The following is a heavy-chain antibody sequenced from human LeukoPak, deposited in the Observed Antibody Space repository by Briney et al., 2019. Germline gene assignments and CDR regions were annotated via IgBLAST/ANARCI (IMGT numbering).Heavy chain of an antibody. V-gene: IGHV1-69*05. Sequence: GSSVKVSCKASGGTFSSYAISWVRQAPGQGLEWMGRIIPIFGTANYAQKFQGRVTMTRDTSISTAYMELSRLRSDDTAVYYCARDGARYDILTGYGFDYWGQGTLVTVSS. J-gene: IGHJ4*02. D-gene: IGHD3-9*01. CDR2: IIPIFGTA. CDR3: ARDGARYDILTGYGFDY. CDR1: GGTFSSYA.